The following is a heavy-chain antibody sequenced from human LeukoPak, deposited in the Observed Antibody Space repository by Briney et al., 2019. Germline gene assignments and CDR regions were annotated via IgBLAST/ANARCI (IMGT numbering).Heavy chain of an antibody. J-gene: IGHJ4*02. CDR2: LSGNGVKT. Sequence: GGSLRLPCAASGFTFSSYAMAWVRQAPGKGLEWVSALSGNGVKTYYADSVKGRFTISRDNSKNTLYLQMNSLRVEDTAIYYCAKDLSYGYKDWGQGTLVTVSS. V-gene: IGHV3-23*01. D-gene: IGHD3-16*01. CDR3: AKDLSYGYKD. CDR1: GFTFSSYA.